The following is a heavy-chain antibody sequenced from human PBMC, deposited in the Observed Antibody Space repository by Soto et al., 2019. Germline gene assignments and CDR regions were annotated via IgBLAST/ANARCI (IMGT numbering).Heavy chain of an antibody. D-gene: IGHD2-21*01. CDR2: IYHSGST. V-gene: IGHV4-4*02. CDR1: GXSIRSNNW. CDR3: ARGGGLVAFNWFGP. Sequence: LALTCAVSGXSIRSNNWWSWVRQPPGKGLEWIGEIYHSGSTNYNPSLKSRVTISVDKSKNHCSLNLSSVTAADTAVYYCARGGGLVAFNWFGPWGQGTLVTVSS. J-gene: IGHJ5*02.